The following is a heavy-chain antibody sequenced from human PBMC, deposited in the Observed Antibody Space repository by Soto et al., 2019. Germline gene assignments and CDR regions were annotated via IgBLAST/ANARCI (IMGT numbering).Heavy chain of an antibody. CDR1: GLTCSSYG. V-gene: IGHV3-30*18. J-gene: IGHJ4*02. D-gene: IGHD3-3*01. Sequence: ESGGGVVQPGRSLRLSCAASGLTCSSYGMHWVRQAPGKGLEWVAVISYDGSNKYYTDSVKGRFTISRDNSKKTLYLQMNSLRAEDTAVYYCAKDRYFWSGFSHYFDYWGQGTLVTVSS. CDR3: AKDRYFWSGFSHYFDY. CDR2: ISYDGSNK.